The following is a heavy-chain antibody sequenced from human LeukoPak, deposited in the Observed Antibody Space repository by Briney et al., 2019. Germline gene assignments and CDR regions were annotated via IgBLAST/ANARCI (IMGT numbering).Heavy chain of an antibody. D-gene: IGHD6-13*01. V-gene: IGHV3-30*18. CDR3: AKDLSSSSWSTNY. Sequence: GRSLRLSCVASGFIFSTYGMHWVRQAPVKELEWVAVISYDGSNRYYADSVKGRFTISRDNSKNTLNLQMNSLRADDTAVYYSAKDLSSSSWSTNYWGQGTLVTVSS. CDR2: ISYDGSNR. CDR1: GFIFSTYG. J-gene: IGHJ4*02.